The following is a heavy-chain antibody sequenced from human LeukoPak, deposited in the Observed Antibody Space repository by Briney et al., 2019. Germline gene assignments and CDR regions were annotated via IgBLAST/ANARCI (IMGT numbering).Heavy chain of an antibody. CDR1: GYTFTNYD. CDR3: ARRNGNWYDP. Sequence: ASVKVSCKASGYTFTNYDTNWVRQATGQGLEWMGWMNPNSGNTGYAQKFQDRVTITRNTSMSTAYMELRSLRSEDTAVYYCARRNGNWYDPWGQGTLVTVSS. D-gene: IGHD2-8*01. CDR2: MNPNSGNT. J-gene: IGHJ5*02. V-gene: IGHV1-8*03.